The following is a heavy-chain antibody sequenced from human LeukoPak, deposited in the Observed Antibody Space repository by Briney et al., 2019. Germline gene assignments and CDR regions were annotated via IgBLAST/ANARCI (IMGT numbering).Heavy chain of an antibody. CDR2: ISGSGGSK. CDR1: GFTFNNYS. D-gene: IGHD3-22*01. V-gene: IGHV3-23*01. Sequence: TGGSLRLSCAASGFTFNNYSMSWVPKAPGRGLEWVSAISGSGGSKYYADSVKGRFTIHRDNSKNTLYLQMNSLRAEDTALYYCAKDGPGYYDSSGYLDYWGQGTLVTVAS. J-gene: IGHJ4*02. CDR3: AKDGPGYYDSSGYLDY.